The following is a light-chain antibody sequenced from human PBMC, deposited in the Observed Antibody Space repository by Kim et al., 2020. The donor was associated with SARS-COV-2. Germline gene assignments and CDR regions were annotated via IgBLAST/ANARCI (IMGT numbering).Light chain of an antibody. CDR2: QDN. CDR1: KLGHKY. CDR3: QAWDSSTVV. V-gene: IGLV3-1*01. Sequence: SYELTQPPSVSVSPGQTASITCSGDKLGHKYACWYQQKPGQSPVVVIYQDNKRPSGIPERFSGSNSGNTATLTISGTQAMDEADYYCQAWDSSTVVFGGGTQLTVL. J-gene: IGLJ2*01.